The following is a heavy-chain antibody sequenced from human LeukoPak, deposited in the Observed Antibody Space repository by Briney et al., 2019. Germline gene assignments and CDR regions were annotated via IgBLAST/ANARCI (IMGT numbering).Heavy chain of an antibody. CDR2: INSDGSST. D-gene: IGHD5-18*01. V-gene: IGHV3-74*01. CDR3: AKKGGNSYGYVDQ. J-gene: IGHJ4*02. CDR1: GFTFSSYW. Sequence: RAGGSLRLSCAASGFTFSSYWMHWVRQAPGKGLVWVSRINSDGSSTSYADSVKGRFTISRDNAKNTLYLQMNSLRAEDTAVYYCAKKGGNSYGYVDQWGQGTLVTVSS.